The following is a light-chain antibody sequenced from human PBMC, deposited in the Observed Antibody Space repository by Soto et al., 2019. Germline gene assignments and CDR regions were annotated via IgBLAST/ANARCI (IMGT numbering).Light chain of an antibody. V-gene: IGKV3-15*01. CDR1: QSVNLN. CDR2: GAS. CDR3: QQYNDWPRT. J-gene: IGKJ1*01. Sequence: EIMMTQSPGTLSVSPGEGATLSCTASQSVNLNLAWYQQKPGRSPRLLLYGASTRATGIPARFSGSGSGTEFTLTISRLQSEDLAVYYCQQYNDWPRTFGQGTKVEIK.